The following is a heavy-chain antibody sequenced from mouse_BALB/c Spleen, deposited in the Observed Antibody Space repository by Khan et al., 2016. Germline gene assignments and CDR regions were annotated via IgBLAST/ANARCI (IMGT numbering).Heavy chain of an antibody. CDR2: IYPGGGDT. Sequence: QVQLQQSGAELARPGASVKLSCKASGYTFTSYWMQWVKQRPGQGLEWIGTIYPGGGDTRYTQKFKGKATLNADKSSSTAYMQLSSLAPEDFAVYYCARGGSSYSSSAYWGQGTLVTVSA. CDR3: ARGGSSYSSSAY. V-gene: IGHV1-87*01. J-gene: IGHJ3*01. D-gene: IGHD1-1*01. CDR1: GYTFTSYW.